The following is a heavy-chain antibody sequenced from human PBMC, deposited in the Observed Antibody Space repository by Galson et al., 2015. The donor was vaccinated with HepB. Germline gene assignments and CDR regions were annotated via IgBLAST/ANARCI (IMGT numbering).Heavy chain of an antibody. J-gene: IGHJ4*02. CDR2: ISGSGGST. CDR1: GFTFSSYA. V-gene: IGHV3-23*01. CDR3: AKSGQWLRGGYFDY. Sequence: SLRLSCAASGFTFSSYAMNWVRQAPGKGLEWVSVISGSGGSTYYADSVKGRFTISRDNSKNTLSLQMNSLRAEDTALYYCAKSGQWLRGGYFDYWGQGTLGTVSS. D-gene: IGHD6-19*01.